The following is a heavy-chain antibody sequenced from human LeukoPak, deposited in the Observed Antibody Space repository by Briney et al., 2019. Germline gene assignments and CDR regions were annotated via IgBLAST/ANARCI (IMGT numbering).Heavy chain of an antibody. V-gene: IGHV3-33*01. CDR2: ISYDGSNK. CDR3: ARGRPSSGITMIVVPFDI. J-gene: IGHJ3*02. CDR1: GFTFSSYG. D-gene: IGHD3-22*01. Sequence: PGGSLRLSCAASGFTFSSYGMHWVRQAPGKGLEWVAVISYDGSNKYYADSVKGRFTISRDNSKNTLYLQMNSLRAEDTAVYYCARGRPSSGITMIVVPFDIWGQGTMVTVSS.